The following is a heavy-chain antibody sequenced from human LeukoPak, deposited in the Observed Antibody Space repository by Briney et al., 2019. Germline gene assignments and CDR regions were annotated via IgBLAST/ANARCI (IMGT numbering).Heavy chain of an antibody. Sequence: GGSLRLSRAASGFTFSSYAMSWVRQAPGKGLEWVSAISGSGDSTYYADSVKGRFTISRDNSKNTLYLQMNSLRTEDTAVYYCAKAHSIIVVPAAMDYWGQGTLVTVSS. CDR3: AKAHSIIVVPAAMDY. D-gene: IGHD2-2*01. CDR2: ISGSGDST. CDR1: GFTFSSYA. V-gene: IGHV3-23*01. J-gene: IGHJ4*02.